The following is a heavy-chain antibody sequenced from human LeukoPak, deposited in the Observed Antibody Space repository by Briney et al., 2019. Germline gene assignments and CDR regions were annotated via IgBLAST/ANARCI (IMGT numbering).Heavy chain of an antibody. V-gene: IGHV1-18*01. CDR1: GYTFTSYG. J-gene: IGHJ5*02. D-gene: IGHD3-3*01. CDR2: ISAYNGNT. CDR3: ARDPQWSGYYGPENNWFDP. Sequence: GASVKVSCKASGYTFTSYGISWVRQAPGQGLEWMGWISAYNGNTNYAQKLQGRVTMTTDTSTSTAYMELRSLRSDDTAVYYCARDPQWSGYYGPENNWFDPWGQGTLVTVSS.